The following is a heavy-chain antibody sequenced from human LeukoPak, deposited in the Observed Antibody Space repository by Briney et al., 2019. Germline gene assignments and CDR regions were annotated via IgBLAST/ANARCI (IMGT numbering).Heavy chain of an antibody. D-gene: IGHD3-3*01. V-gene: IGHV1-18*01. Sequence: ASVKVSCKASGYTFTSYVITWVRQAPGQGLEWMGWITPYNGKTNYAQKLQGRVTMTTDTSTSTAYMELRSLRSDDTAVYYCARDRAYDFWSVGPKEYYYYYYGMDVWGQGTTVTVSS. CDR1: GYTFTSYV. J-gene: IGHJ6*02. CDR3: ARDRAYDFWSVGPKEYYYYYYGMDV. CDR2: ITPYNGKT.